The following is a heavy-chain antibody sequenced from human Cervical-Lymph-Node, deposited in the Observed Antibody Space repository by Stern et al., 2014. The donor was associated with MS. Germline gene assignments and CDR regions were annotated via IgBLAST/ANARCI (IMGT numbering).Heavy chain of an antibody. J-gene: IGHJ5*02. CDR1: GGSISSSTHS. V-gene: IGHV4-39*01. CDR3: ARQSRTVLDP. CDR2: IHHSGYT. D-gene: IGHD4-11*01. Sequence: QLQLQESGPRLVKPSETLSLTCTVSGGSISSSTHSWAWIRQSPGKGLEWIANIHHSGYTFYNPSLGSRVPISVDPSTNQFSLNVNSATAADTAVYYCARQSRTVLDPWGQGALVTVSS.